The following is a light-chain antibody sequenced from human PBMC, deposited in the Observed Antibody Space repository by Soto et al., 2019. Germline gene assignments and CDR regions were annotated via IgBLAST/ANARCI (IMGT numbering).Light chain of an antibody. CDR2: GAS. CDR3: QQHSRSIT. V-gene: IGKV3-20*01. CDR1: QSVNNNY. J-gene: IGKJ4*01. Sequence: VLTQSPGTLSLSPGERATLSCRASQSVNNNYLAWYQQKPGQSPRLLIYGASIRATAIPDRFSGRGSGTDCTLTIRRLEPEDSAVYYCQQHSRSITFGGGTKLEIK.